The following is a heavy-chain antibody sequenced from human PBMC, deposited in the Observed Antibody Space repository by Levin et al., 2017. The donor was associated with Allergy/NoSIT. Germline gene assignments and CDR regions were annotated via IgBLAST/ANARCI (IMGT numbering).Heavy chain of an antibody. D-gene: IGHD4-17*01. V-gene: IGHV3-23*01. CDR1: GFTFNSYA. CDR2: ITGSGAST. Sequence: GGSLRLSCAASGFTFNSYATNWVRQAPGKGLEWVAAITGSGASTFYAQSVKGRFTISRDDSSNTLHLQMTSLRSDDTAVYYCAKDQRFTVTTTCDSWGQGVQVIVSS. CDR3: AKDQRFTVTTTCDS. J-gene: IGHJ4*02.